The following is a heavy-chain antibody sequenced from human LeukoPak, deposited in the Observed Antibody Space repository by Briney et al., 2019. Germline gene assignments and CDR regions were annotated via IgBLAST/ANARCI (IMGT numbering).Heavy chain of an antibody. CDR3: AREEYGDYHDAFDI. Sequence: SVKVSCKASGGTFSSYAISWVRQAPGQGLEWMGRIIPIFGTANYAQKFQGRVTITTDESTSTAYMELSTLRSEDTAVYYCAREEYGDYHDAFDIWGQGTMVTVSS. CDR2: IIPIFGTA. D-gene: IGHD4-17*01. J-gene: IGHJ3*02. CDR1: GGTFSSYA. V-gene: IGHV1-69*05.